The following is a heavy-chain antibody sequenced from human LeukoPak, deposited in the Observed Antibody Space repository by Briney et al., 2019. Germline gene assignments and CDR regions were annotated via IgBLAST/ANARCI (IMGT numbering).Heavy chain of an antibody. CDR2: ISSSDTYI. CDR3: AKRGIAAASSFDY. J-gene: IGHJ4*02. Sequence: GGSLRLSCAASGFTFSSYNMNWVRQAPGKGLEWVSAISSSDTYIYYADSVKGRFTISRDNAKNSLYLQMNSLRAEDTAVYYWAKRGIAAASSFDYWGQGTLVTVSS. CDR1: GFTFSSYN. D-gene: IGHD6-13*01. V-gene: IGHV3-21*01.